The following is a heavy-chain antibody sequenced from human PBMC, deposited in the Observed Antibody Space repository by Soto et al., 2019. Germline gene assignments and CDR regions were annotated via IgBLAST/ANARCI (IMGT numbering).Heavy chain of an antibody. J-gene: IGHJ4*02. Sequence: EVQLLESGGGLVQPGGSLRLSCAASGFTFSNYAMNWVRQAPGKGLEWVSVISGSGDSTYYADSVKGRFTISRDSSKNTLYLQMNSLRAEDTAVYYCARRSSSWYFDSWGQGTLVTVSS. CDR1: GFTFSNYA. CDR2: ISGSGDST. CDR3: ARRSSSWYFDS. D-gene: IGHD6-13*01. V-gene: IGHV3-23*01.